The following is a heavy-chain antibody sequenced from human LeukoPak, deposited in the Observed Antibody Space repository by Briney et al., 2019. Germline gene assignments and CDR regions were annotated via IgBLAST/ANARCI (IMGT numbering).Heavy chain of an antibody. J-gene: IGHJ4*02. Sequence: GGSLRLSCAASGFTFSSYSMNWVRQAPGKGLEWVSSISSSSSYICYADSVKGRFTISRDNAKNSLYLQMNSLRAEDTAVYYCARDGPGAFDYWGQGTLVTVSS. CDR1: GFTFSSYS. CDR3: ARDGPGAFDY. CDR2: ISSSSSYI. V-gene: IGHV3-21*01.